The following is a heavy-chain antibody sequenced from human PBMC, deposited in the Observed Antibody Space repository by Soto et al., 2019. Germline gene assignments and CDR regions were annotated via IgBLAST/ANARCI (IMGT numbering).Heavy chain of an antibody. V-gene: IGHV3-33*03. D-gene: IGHD3-22*01. J-gene: IGHJ4*02. CDR3: AKNHNYYDRSGHYYGDGGFDY. CDR1: GFTFNNFG. Sequence: QVHLAESGGGVVQPGRSLRLSCVASGFTFNNFGMHWVRQAPGKGLEWLAVIWFDGSTTYYADSVRGRFTISRDNSKNTLYLGIKSLRAEDTAVYYCAKNHNYYDRSGHYYGDGGFDYWGQGTRVTVSS. CDR2: IWFDGSTT.